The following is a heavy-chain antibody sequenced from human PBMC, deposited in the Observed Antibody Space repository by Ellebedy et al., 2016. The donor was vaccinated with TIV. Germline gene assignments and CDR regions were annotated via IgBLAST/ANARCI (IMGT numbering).Heavy chain of an antibody. CDR1: GFIFSNAW. V-gene: IGHV3-15*07. Sequence: GESLKISCAASGFIFSNAWVNWVRQAPGKGLEWVGRIKTTTGGGATDYASPVKGRFIISRDDSKHTLYLQINSLKTEDTAVYYVTTELWSSGCFPGIYWGQGTLVTVSS. CDR2: IKTTTGGGAT. D-gene: IGHD2-15*01. J-gene: IGHJ4*02. CDR3: TTELWSSGCFPGIY.